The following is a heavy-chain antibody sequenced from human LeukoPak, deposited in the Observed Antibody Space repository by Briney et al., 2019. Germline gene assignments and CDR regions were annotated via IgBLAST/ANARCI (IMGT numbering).Heavy chain of an antibody. CDR1: GYTFTTYG. Sequence: ASVKVSCKSSGYTFTTYGISRVRQAPGQGLEWMGWISGYNGNTFYAQKFQGRVTMTTDTSTSTAYMDLRSLRSDDTAFYYCARDLKHYDSTGYYDDFDIWGQGTMVTVSS. CDR2: ISGYNGNT. D-gene: IGHD3-22*01. J-gene: IGHJ3*02. V-gene: IGHV1-18*01. CDR3: ARDLKHYDSTGYYDDFDI.